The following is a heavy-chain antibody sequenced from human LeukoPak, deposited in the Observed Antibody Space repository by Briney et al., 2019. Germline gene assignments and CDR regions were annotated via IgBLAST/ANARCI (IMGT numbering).Heavy chain of an antibody. D-gene: IGHD3-10*01. J-gene: IGHJ6*02. CDR3: ARTSRHFYGSGTNLTPWPAGMDV. CDR2: IYYSGSST. Sequence: PSETLSLTCTVSGGSMSGFLWTWIRQPPGRELEWIGSIYYSGSSTKYNPSLKSRVTISVDTSKSQFSLNLNSATAADTAVYYCARTSRHFYGSGTNLTPWPAGMDVWGQGTTVTVSS. V-gene: IGHV4-59*01. CDR1: GGSMSGFL.